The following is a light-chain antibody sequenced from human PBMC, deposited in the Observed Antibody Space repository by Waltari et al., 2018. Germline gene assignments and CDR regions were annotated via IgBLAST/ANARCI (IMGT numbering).Light chain of an antibody. CDR1: TSDVGSYNL. J-gene: IGLJ3*02. CDR2: EVT. CDR3: CSFVAGSSWV. V-gene: IGLV2-23*02. Sequence: QSALTQPASVSGSPGQSITISCTGSTSDVGSYNLVSWYQFHPGKAPQLMIYEVTKRPSGISTRVSGSKSGNTASLTISGLRAEDEAEYFCCSFVAGSSWVFGGGTKLTV.